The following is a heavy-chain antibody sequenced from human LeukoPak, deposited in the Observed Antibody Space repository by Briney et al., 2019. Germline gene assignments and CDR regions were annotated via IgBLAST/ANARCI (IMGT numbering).Heavy chain of an antibody. CDR1: GGSLTGYW. Sequence: SETLSLTCAVYGGSLTGYWWDWIRQIPGKGLEWIGEINHDAYTHYNPSLKSRVTISVDTSKNQFSLKLSSVTAADTAVYYCARKPSPRITMVRGVIPSYGMDVWGQGTTVTVSS. D-gene: IGHD3-10*01. V-gene: IGHV4-34*01. J-gene: IGHJ6*02. CDR2: INHDAYT. CDR3: ARKPSPRITMVRGVIPSYGMDV.